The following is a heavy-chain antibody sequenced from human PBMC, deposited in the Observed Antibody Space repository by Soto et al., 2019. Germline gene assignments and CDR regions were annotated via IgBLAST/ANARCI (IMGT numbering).Heavy chain of an antibody. CDR3: ARDLNWAFDH. J-gene: IGHJ5*02. D-gene: IGHD1-1*01. Sequence: EVQLVESGGNLAQPGGSLRLSCAASGFPFSSNSVNWVRQALGKGLEWVSYITGSGTTTRYADSVKGRFTLSRDNAKNSLFLDMNSLTDEDTAVYYCARDLNWAFDHWGRGTLVTVSS. CDR2: ITGSGTTT. CDR1: GFPFSSNS. V-gene: IGHV3-48*02.